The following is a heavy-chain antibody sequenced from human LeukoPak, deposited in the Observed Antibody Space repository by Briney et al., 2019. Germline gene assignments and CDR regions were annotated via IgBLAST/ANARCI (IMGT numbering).Heavy chain of an antibody. J-gene: IGHJ6*02. CDR2: INHSGST. CDR1: GGSFSGYY. Sequence: PSETLSLTCAVYGGSFSGYYWSWIRQPPGKGLEWIGEINHSGSTNYNPSLKSRVTISVDTSKNQFSLTLSSVTAADTAVYYCARDPTGYGMDVWGQGTTVTVSS. CDR3: ARDPTGYGMDV. V-gene: IGHV4-34*01.